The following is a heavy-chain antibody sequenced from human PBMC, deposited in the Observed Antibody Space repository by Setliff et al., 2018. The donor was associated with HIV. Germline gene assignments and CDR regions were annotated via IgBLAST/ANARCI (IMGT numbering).Heavy chain of an antibody. D-gene: IGHD6-19*01. V-gene: IGHV1-69*13. Sequence: GASVKVSCKASGGTFSSYAISWVRQAPGQGLEWMGGIIPIFDTAHYAQKFQGRVTITADESTSTVYMELRSLRSDDTAVYYCGRVPYRSAWFSGGHNPFDVWGQGTKVTVSS. CDR1: GGTFSSYA. J-gene: IGHJ3*01. CDR3: GRVPYRSAWFSGGHNPFDV. CDR2: IIPIFDTA.